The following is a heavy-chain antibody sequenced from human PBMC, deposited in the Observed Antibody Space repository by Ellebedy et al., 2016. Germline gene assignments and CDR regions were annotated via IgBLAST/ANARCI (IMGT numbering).Heavy chain of an antibody. CDR1: GFTFRSYA. CDR2: TSGGGGST. V-gene: IGHV3-23*01. CDR3: AKARDYDSSVVDH. Sequence: GGSLRLSXAASGFTFRSYAMAWVRQPPGKGLEWVSATSGGGGSTDYADSVKGRFTISRDNSKNILYLQMNSLRADDSAVYYCAKARDYDSSVVDHWGQGTLVTVSS. D-gene: IGHD3-22*01. J-gene: IGHJ4*02.